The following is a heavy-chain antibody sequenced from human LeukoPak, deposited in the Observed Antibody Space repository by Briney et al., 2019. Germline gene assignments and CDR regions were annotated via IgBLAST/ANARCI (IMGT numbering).Heavy chain of an antibody. CDR3: AGRHCSSTSCYLLDWFDP. V-gene: IGHV5-51*01. CDR1: GYSFTSYW. J-gene: IGHJ5*02. D-gene: IGHD2-2*01. Sequence: GESLKISCKGSGYSFTSYWIGWVRQMPGKGLEWMGIIYPGDSDTRYSPSFQGQVTISADKSISTAYLQWSSLKASDTAMYYCAGRHCSSTSCYLLDWFDPWGQGTLVTVSP. CDR2: IYPGDSDT.